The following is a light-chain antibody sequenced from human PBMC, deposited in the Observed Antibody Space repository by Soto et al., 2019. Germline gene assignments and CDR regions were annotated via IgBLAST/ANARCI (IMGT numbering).Light chain of an antibody. CDR2: EVS. CDR3: SSYAASNNLGV. V-gene: IGLV2-8*01. Sequence: QSALTQPPSASGSPGQSVTISCIGTSSDVGGYNYVSRYQQHPGKAPKLMIYEVSKRPSGVPDRFSGSKSGNTASLTVSGLQAEDEADYYCSSYAASNNLGVFGGGTKLTVL. J-gene: IGLJ2*01. CDR1: SSDVGGYNY.